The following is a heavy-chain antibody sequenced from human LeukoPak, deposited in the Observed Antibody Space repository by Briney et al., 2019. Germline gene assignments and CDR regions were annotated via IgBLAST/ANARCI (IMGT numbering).Heavy chain of an antibody. Sequence: GGSLRLSCAASGFTFSSYWMHWVRQAPGKGLVWVSRINSDGSSTIYADSVKGRFTISRDNDKNSLYLQMNSLRAEDTAVYYCARDYYDSSGYRGVFDYWGQGTLVTVSS. V-gene: IGHV3-74*01. CDR1: GFTFSSYW. D-gene: IGHD3-22*01. J-gene: IGHJ4*02. CDR3: ARDYYDSSGYRGVFDY. CDR2: INSDGSST.